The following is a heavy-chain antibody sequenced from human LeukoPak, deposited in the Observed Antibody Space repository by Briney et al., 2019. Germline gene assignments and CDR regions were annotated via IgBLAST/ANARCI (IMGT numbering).Heavy chain of an antibody. CDR3: ARDGSPNRRSGSYHEFDY. D-gene: IGHD1-26*01. CDR2: INPSGGST. V-gene: IGHV1-46*01. CDR1: GYTFTSYY. J-gene: IGHJ4*02. Sequence: ASVKVSCKASGYTFTSYYMHWVRQAPGQGLEWMGIINPSGGSTSYAQKFQGRVTMTRDMSTSTVYMELSSLRSEDTAVYYCARDGSPNRRSGSYHEFDYWGQGTLVTVSS.